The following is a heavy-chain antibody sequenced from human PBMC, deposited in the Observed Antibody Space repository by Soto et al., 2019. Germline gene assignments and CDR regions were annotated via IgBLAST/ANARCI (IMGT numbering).Heavy chain of an antibody. CDR3: ARGRALLLWFGEYNWFDP. J-gene: IGHJ5*02. CDR2: INHSGST. Sequence: SETLSLTCAVYGGSFSGYYWSWIRQPPGKGLEWIGEINHSGSTNYNPSLKSRVTISIDTSKNQFSLKLSSVTAADTAVYYCARGRALLLWFGEYNWFDPWGQGTLVTV. V-gene: IGHV4-34*01. CDR1: GGSFSGYY. D-gene: IGHD3-10*01.